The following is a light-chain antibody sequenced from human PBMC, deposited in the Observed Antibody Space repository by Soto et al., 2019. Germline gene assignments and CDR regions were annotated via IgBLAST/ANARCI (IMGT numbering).Light chain of an antibody. CDR3: MQTLQTPLT. Sequence: DIVMTQSPFSLPVTPGEPASISCRSSRSLYSGGYTYLDWYLQKPGQPPQLLISFGSNRASGVPDRFSGSGSGTDFTLEINRVEAEDLGVYYCMQTLQTPLTVGGGTKVEI. CDR2: FGS. J-gene: IGKJ4*01. CDR1: RSLYSGGYTY. V-gene: IGKV2-28*01.